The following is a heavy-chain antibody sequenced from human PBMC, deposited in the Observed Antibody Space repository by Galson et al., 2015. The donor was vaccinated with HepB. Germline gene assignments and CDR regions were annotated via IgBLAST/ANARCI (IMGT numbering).Heavy chain of an antibody. D-gene: IGHD6-6*01. CDR3: ARSEYSSSSEVGRFAGRFDTPRLYYFDY. J-gene: IGHJ4*02. CDR2: IIPIFGTA. V-gene: IGHV1-69*06. CDR1: GGTFSSYA. Sequence: SVKVSCKASGGTFSSYAISWVRQAPGQGLEWMGGIIPIFGTANYAQKFQGRVTITADKSTSTAYMELSSLRSEDTAVYYCARSEYSSSSEVGRFAGRFDTPRLYYFDYWGQGTLVTVSS.